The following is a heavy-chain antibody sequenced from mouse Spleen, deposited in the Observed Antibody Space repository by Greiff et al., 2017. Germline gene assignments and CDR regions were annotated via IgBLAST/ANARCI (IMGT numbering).Heavy chain of an antibody. J-gene: IGHJ1*03. V-gene: IGHV1-81*01. CDR3: AELLRNWYFDV. D-gene: IGHD1-1*01. Sequence: VQLQQSGAELARPGASVKLSCKASGYTFTSYGISWVKQRTGQGLEWIGEIYPRSGNTYYNEKFKGKATLTADKSSSTAYMELRSLTSEDSAVYFCAELLRNWYFDVWGTGTTVTVSS. CDR2: IYPRSGNT. CDR1: GYTFTSYG.